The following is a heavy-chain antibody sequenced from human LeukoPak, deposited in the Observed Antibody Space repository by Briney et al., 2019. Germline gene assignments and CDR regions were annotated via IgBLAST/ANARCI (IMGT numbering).Heavy chain of an antibody. CDR2: ISYDGSNK. CDR3: ARARPSDY. Sequence: GRSLRLSCAASGFTFSSYAMHWVRQAPGKGLEWVAVISYDGSNKYYADSVKGRFTISRDNSKNTLYLQMNSLRAEDTAVYYCARARPSDYWGQGTLVTVSS. V-gene: IGHV3-30-3*01. CDR1: GFTFSSYA. D-gene: IGHD6-25*01. J-gene: IGHJ4*02.